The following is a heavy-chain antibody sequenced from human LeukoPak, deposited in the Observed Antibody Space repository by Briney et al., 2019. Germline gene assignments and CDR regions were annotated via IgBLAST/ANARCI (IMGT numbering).Heavy chain of an antibody. Sequence: SETLSLTCAVYGGSFSGYYWSWIRQPPGKGLEWIGEINHSGSTNYNPSLKSRVTISVDTSKNQFSLKLSSVTAADTAVYYCARVTMVRGGKRYNWFDPWGQGTLVTVSS. CDR1: GGSFSGYY. D-gene: IGHD3-10*01. CDR3: ARVTMVRGGKRYNWFDP. V-gene: IGHV4-34*01. CDR2: INHSGST. J-gene: IGHJ5*02.